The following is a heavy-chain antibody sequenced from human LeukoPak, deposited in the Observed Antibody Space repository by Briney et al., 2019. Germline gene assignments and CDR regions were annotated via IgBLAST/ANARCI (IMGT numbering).Heavy chain of an antibody. Sequence: PGGSLRLSCAVSGFSVSGYVSNWIRPAPGKGRGWIGYISISSSNIHYAGSVRGRFTISRDNANNSLYLQMSSLRVEDTAVYYCAREYYGVRFSHYLDVWGKGTTVTVSS. CDR3: AREYYGVRFSHYLDV. V-gene: IGHV3-48*03. CDR1: GFSVSGYV. CDR2: ISISSSNI. J-gene: IGHJ6*04. D-gene: IGHD3-16*01.